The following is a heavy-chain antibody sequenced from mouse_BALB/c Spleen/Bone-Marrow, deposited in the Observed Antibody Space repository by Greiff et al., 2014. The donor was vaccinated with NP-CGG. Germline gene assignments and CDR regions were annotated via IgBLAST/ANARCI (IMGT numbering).Heavy chain of an antibody. CDR1: GHTFTSYW. Sequence: DLVKPGASVKLSCKASGHTFTSYWINWIKQRPGQGLEWIGRIAPGSGSSYYNEMFKGKATLTVDTSSSTAYIQLSSLSSEDSAVYFCARGGLHYFDYWGQGTTLTVSS. D-gene: IGHD3-3*01. V-gene: IGHV1S41*01. CDR3: ARGGLHYFDY. J-gene: IGHJ2*01. CDR2: IAPGSGSS.